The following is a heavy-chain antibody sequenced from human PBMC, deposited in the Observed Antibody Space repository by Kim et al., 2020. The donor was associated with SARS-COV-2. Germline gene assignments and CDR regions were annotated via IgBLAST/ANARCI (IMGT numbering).Heavy chain of an antibody. Sequence: RFTISRDNSKNSLYLQMNSLRAEDTALYYCAKDTHAYGSGSPLGDSLLDYWGQGTLVTVSS. V-gene: IGHV3-43D*03. J-gene: IGHJ4*02. D-gene: IGHD3-10*01. CDR3: AKDTHAYGSGSPLGDSLLDY.